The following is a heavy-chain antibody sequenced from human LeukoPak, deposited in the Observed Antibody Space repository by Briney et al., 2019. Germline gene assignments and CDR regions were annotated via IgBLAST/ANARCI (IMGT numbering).Heavy chain of an antibody. Sequence: GGSLRLSCAASGFTFSSYGMHWVRQAPGKGLEWVAVIWYDGSNKYYADSVKGRFTISRDNSKNTLYLQMNSLRAEDTAVYYCARDGGQLGYFDYWGQGTLVTVSP. J-gene: IGHJ4*02. CDR1: GFTFSSYG. CDR3: ARDGGQLGYFDY. D-gene: IGHD6-13*01. CDR2: IWYDGSNK. V-gene: IGHV3-30*19.